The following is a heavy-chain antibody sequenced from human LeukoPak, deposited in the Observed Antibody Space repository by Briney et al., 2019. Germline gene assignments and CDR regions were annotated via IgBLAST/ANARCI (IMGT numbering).Heavy chain of an antibody. V-gene: IGHV3-21*01. J-gene: IGHJ3*02. CDR1: GFTFSSYS. Sequence: PGGSLRLSCAASGFTFSSYSMNWVRQAPGKGLEWVSSISSSSSYIYYADSVKGRFTISRDNAKNSLYLQMNSLRAEDTAVYYCARDPQYNWNDGPFDALDIWGQGTMVTVSS. D-gene: IGHD1-1*01. CDR2: ISSSSSYI. CDR3: ARDPQYNWNDGPFDALDI.